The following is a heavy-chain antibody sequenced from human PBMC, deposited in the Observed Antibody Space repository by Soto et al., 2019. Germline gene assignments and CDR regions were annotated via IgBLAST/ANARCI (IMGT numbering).Heavy chain of an antibody. Sequence: XSVKVSFNASGYTFTSYGISLVRQSPGQGLEWMGWISAYNGNTNYAQKLQGRVTMTTDTSTSTAYMELRSLRSDDTAVYYCARATEAVALDYWGQGTLVTVPQ. CDR3: ARATEAVALDY. V-gene: IGHV1-18*01. CDR2: ISAYNGNT. D-gene: IGHD6-19*01. J-gene: IGHJ4*02. CDR1: GYTFTSYG.